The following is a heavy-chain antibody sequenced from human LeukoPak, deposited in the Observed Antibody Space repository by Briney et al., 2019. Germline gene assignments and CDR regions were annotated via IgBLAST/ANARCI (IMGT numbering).Heavy chain of an antibody. D-gene: IGHD6-13*01. J-gene: IGHJ4*02. CDR1: GLIFSSYG. CDR3: AKRGSSWPQFDY. CDR2: IRYDGSNK. V-gene: IGHV3-30*02. Sequence: GGSLRLSCAVSGLIFSSYGMHWVRQAPGKGLEWVAFIRYDGSNKYYADSVKGRFTISRDNSKNTLYLQMNSLRAEDTAVYYCAKRGSSWPQFDYWGRGTLVTVSS.